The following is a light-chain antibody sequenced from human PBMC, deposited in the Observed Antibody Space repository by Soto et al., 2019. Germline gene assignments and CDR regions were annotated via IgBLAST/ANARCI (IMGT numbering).Light chain of an antibody. V-gene: IGLV1-47*01. CDR2: RNN. Sequence: QPVLTQPPSASGTPGQRVTISCSGSSSNIGSNYVYWYQQLPGTAPKLLIYRNNQRPSGVPDRFSGSESGTSASLAISGLRSEDEADYYCAAWDDSLSGPVVFGGGTQLTVL. CDR1: SSNIGSNY. CDR3: AAWDDSLSGPVV. J-gene: IGLJ2*01.